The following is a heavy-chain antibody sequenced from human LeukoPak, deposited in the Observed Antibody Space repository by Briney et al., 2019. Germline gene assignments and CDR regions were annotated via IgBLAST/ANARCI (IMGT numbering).Heavy chain of an antibody. CDR3: AKLQERRQLWLLNALDI. Sequence: GGSLRLSCAASGFTFSSYAMSWVRQAPGKGLEWVSAISGSGGSTYYADSVKGRFTISRDNSKNTLYLQMNSLRAEDTAVYYCAKLQERRQLWLLNALDIWGQGTMVTVSS. D-gene: IGHD5-18*01. V-gene: IGHV3-23*01. CDR1: GFTFSSYA. CDR2: ISGSGGST. J-gene: IGHJ3*02.